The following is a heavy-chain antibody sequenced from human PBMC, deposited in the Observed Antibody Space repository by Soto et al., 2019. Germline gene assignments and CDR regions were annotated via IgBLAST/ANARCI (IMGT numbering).Heavy chain of an antibody. CDR2: IYYSGST. CDR1: GGSISSYY. CDR3: AGPDY. V-gene: IGHV4-59*08. J-gene: IGHJ4*02. Sequence: PSATLSLTCTVSGGSISSYYWSWIRQPPGKGLEWIGYIYYSGSTNYNPSLKSRVTISVDTSKNQFSLKLSSVTAADTAVYYCAGPDYWGQGTLVTVSS.